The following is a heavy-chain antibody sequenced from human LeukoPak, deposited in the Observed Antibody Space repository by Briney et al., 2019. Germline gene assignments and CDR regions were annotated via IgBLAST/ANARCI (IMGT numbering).Heavy chain of an antibody. CDR1: GFTFSSYE. CDR3: ARGIWFDP. CDR2: ISNSGNTI. Sequence: GGSLRLSCAASGFTFSSYEMNWVRQAPGKGLGWVSYISNSGNTIYYADSVKGRFTISRDNAKNSLYLQMNSLRAEDTALYSCARGIWFDPWGQGTLVTVSS. J-gene: IGHJ5*02. V-gene: IGHV3-48*03.